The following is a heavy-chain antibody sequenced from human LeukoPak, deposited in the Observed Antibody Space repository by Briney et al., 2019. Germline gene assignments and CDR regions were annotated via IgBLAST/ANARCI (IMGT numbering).Heavy chain of an antibody. J-gene: IGHJ3*02. V-gene: IGHV3-33*03. CDR1: GFTFSSYG. D-gene: IGHD4-17*01. Sequence: PGGSLRLSCAASGFTFSSYGMHWVRQAPGKGLEWVAVIWYDGSNKYYADSVKGRFTISRDNSKNTLYLQMNSLRAEDTAVYYCAKGHYGDYFAFDIWGKGQWSPSLQ. CDR2: IWYDGSNK. CDR3: AKGHYGDYFAFDI.